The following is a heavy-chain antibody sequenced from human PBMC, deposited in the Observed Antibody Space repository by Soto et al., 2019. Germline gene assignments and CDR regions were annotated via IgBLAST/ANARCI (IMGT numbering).Heavy chain of an antibody. D-gene: IGHD2-8*02. CDR2: ISRDGGTK. CDR1: GFTVSTYG. J-gene: IGHJ4*02. CDR3: TGEVASGY. V-gene: IGHV3-30*03. Sequence: QVQLVESGGGVVQPGRSLRLSCAVSGFTVSTYGMHWVRQAPGKGLEWVAVISRDGGTKYYADSVKGRFTISRDNSRNTLFLEKNSLSGDDMAVYYCTGEVASGYWGQGTLVTVSS.